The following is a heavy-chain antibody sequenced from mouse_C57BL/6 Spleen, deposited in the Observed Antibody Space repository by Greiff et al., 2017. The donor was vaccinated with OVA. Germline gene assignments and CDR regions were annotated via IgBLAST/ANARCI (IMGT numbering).Heavy chain of an antibody. Sequence: EVKLVESGGGLVKPGGSLKLSCAASGFTFSSYAMSWVRQTPEKRLEWVATISDGGSYTYYPDNVKGRFTISRDNAKNNLYLQMSHLKSEDTAMYYCARGTTLYYGNDYYAMDDWGQGTSVTVSS. J-gene: IGHJ4*01. V-gene: IGHV5-4*03. CDR3: ARGTTLYYGNDYYAMDD. CDR2: ISDGGSYT. CDR1: GFTFSSYA. D-gene: IGHD2-1*01.